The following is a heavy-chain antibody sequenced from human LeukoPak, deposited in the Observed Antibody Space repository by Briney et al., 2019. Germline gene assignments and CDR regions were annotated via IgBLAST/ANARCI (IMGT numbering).Heavy chain of an antibody. D-gene: IGHD2-2*01. CDR3: ARGHCSSTSCSGDAFDI. Sequence: GESLKISCKGSGYTFTTYWIAWVRQMPGKGLEWMGIIYPGDSDTRYSPSFQGQVTISADKSVSTAYLQWSRLKASDTATYYCARGHCSSTSCSGDAFDIWGRGTMVTVSS. CDR1: GYTFTTYW. CDR2: IYPGDSDT. J-gene: IGHJ3*02. V-gene: IGHV5-51*01.